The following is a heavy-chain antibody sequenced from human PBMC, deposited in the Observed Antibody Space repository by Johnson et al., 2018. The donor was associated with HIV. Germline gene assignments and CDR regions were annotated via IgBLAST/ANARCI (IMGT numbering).Heavy chain of an antibody. CDR2: INWDGGSQ. Sequence: VQLVESGGGVVQPGRSLRLSCAASRFTFSYYGMNWVRQAPGKGLEWVSGINWDGGSQGYADPVKGRFTISRDNAKNSLYLQMNSLRPEDTALYYCARDGSWRQSQRDAFDFWGQGTMVTVSS. CDR1: RFTFSYYG. CDR3: ARDGSWRQSQRDAFDF. D-gene: IGHD5-24*01. J-gene: IGHJ3*01. V-gene: IGHV3-20*04.